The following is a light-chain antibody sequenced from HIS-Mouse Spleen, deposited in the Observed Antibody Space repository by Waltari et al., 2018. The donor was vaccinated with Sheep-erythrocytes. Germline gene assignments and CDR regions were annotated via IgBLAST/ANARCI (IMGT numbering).Light chain of an antibody. CDR2: EGS. CDR3: CSYAGSSTPWV. CDR1: SSDVGGYNL. Sequence: QSALTQPASVSGSPGQSITISCTGTSSDVGGYNLVSWYQQHPGKAPKLMIHEGSKRPSGVSNRFSGSKSGNTASLTISGLQAEDEADYYCCSYAGSSTPWVFGGGTKLTVL. V-gene: IGLV2-23*01. J-gene: IGLJ3*02.